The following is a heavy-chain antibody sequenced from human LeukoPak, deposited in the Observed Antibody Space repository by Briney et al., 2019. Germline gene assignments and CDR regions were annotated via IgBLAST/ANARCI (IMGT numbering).Heavy chain of an antibody. D-gene: IGHD1-26*01. J-gene: IGHJ3*02. CDR2: IYYSGST. CDR3: ARHIHEWEPQRLDAFDI. V-gene: IGHV4-39*01. CDR1: GGSISSSSYY. Sequence: SEALSLTCTVSGGSISSSSYYWGWIRQPPGKGLEWIGSIYYSGSTYYNPSLKSRVTISVDTSKDQFSLKLSSVTAADTAVYYCARHIHEWEPQRLDAFDIWGQGTMVTVSS.